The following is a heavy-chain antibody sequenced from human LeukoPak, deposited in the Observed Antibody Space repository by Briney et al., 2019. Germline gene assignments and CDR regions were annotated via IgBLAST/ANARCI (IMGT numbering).Heavy chain of an antibody. CDR2: IKQDGSEK. D-gene: IGHD4-17*01. J-gene: IGHJ4*02. CDR3: ARDRFPTGHYFDY. CDR1: GFTFSSYW. Sequence: GGSLRLSCAASGFTFSSYWMSWVRQAPGKGLEWVANIKQDGSEKYYVDSVKGRFTISRDNAKNSLYLQMNSLRAEDTAAYYCARDRFPTGHYFDYWGQGTLVTVSS. V-gene: IGHV3-7*01.